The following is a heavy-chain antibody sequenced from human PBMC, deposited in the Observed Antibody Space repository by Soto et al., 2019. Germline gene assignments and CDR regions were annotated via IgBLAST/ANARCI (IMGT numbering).Heavy chain of an antibody. Sequence: TGGSLRLSCAASGFTFSSYGMHWVRQAPGKGLEWVAVISYDGSNKYYADSVKGRFTISRDNSKNTLYLQMNSLRAEDTAVYYCAKDGAVAGPDFYYYYGMDVWGQGTTVTVSS. D-gene: IGHD6-19*01. CDR1: GFTFSSYG. J-gene: IGHJ6*02. CDR3: AKDGAVAGPDFYYYYGMDV. CDR2: ISYDGSNK. V-gene: IGHV3-30*18.